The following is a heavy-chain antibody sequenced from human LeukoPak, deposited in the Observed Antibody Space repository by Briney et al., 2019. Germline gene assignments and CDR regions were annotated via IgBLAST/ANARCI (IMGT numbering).Heavy chain of an antibody. CDR2: IGASGTT. CDR3: ARRVATSTYLDS. V-gene: IGHV3-23*01. Sequence: GGSLRLSCVASGFTLSSYAMSWVRQAPGKGLEWISVIGASGTTYYLDSVRGRFTISRDSSRNTLNLEMNSLRAEDTAVYYCARRVATSTYLDSWGQGTQVTVSS. D-gene: IGHD5-12*01. J-gene: IGHJ4*02. CDR1: GFTLSSYA.